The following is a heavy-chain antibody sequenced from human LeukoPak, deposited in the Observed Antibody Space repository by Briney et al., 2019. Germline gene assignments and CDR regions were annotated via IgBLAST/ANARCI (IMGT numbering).Heavy chain of an antibody. CDR2: IIPILGIA. CDR3: ARDLRGDRGDDY. D-gene: IGHD3-16*01. J-gene: IGHJ4*02. CDR1: GGTFSSYT. V-gene: IGHV1-69*04. Sequence: SVKVSCKASGGTFSSYTISWVRQAPGQGLQWMGRIIPILGIANYAQKFQGRVTITADKSTSTAYMELSSLRSEDTAVYYCARDLRGDRGDDYWGQGTLVTVSS.